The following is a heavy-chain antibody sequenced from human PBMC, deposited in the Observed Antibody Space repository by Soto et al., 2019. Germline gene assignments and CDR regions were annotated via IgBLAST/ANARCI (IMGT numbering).Heavy chain of an antibody. CDR2: INAGNGNS. CDR1: GFVSSNYN. J-gene: IGHJ4*02. Sequence: QAHLVQSGAEVKMPGDSVQVSCKASGFVSSNYNFHWVRQAPGQSLEWMGRINAGNGNSQYSQNFQGRVTFTSDASASTAFMELTNLRFEDRAMYYSASDYGSNWRLWGQGTLVTVSS. CDR3: ASDYGSNWRL. V-gene: IGHV1-3*01. D-gene: IGHD6-19*01.